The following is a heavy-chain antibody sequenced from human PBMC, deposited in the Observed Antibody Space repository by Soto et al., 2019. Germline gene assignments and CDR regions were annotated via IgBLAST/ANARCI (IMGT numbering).Heavy chain of an antibody. V-gene: IGHV3-23*01. CDR1: GFTFSSYA. CDR2: LSGSGDST. CDR3: AKEGPSSSYRSGWYDY. D-gene: IGHD6-19*01. J-gene: IGHJ4*02. Sequence: PGGSLRLSCAASGFTFSSYAMTWVRQAPGMGLEWVSTLSGSGDSTYYADSVKGRFTISRDNSKNTLYLQINSLRAEDTALYYCAKEGPSSSYRSGWYDYWGQGTLVPVYS.